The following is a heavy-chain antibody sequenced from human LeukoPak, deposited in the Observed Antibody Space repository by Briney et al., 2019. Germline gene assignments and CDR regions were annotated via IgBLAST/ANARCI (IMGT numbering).Heavy chain of an antibody. J-gene: IGHJ4*02. CDR2: TLGSGGST. Sequence: GGSLTLSCAASGFTCSSYATFWVRHAPGEGLEWVSGTLGSGGSTHYADSVKGRFTIPRDNSKNTVYLQMNSLRAEDTAVYYCAKTTTGYSSGRFPGWPVDYWGQGTLVTVSS. D-gene: IGHD6-19*01. CDR1: GFTCSSYA. V-gene: IGHV3-23*01. CDR3: AKTTTGYSSGRFPGWPVDY.